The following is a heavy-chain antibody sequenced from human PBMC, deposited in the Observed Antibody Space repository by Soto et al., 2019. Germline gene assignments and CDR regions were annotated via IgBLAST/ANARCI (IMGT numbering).Heavy chain of an antibody. J-gene: IGHJ4*02. D-gene: IGHD6-13*01. CDR3: ARGGGFEAAAGTADY. V-gene: IGHV3-21*01. CDR2: ISSSSSYI. CDR1: GFTFSSYS. Sequence: GGSLRLSCAASGFTFSSYSMNWVRQAPGKGLEWVSSISSSSSYIYYADSVKGRFTISRDNAKNSLYLQMNSLRAEDTAVYYCARGGGFEAAAGTADYWGQGTLVTVSS.